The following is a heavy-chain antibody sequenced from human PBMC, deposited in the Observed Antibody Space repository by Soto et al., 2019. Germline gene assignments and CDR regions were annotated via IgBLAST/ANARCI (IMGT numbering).Heavy chain of an antibody. Sequence: SETLSLTCTVSGGSIRSYYWGWFRQPPGKGLEWVGYIYYSGSTTYSPSLKSRVTISVDTSKNQFSLKLNSVTAADTAVYYCARLGGYYQAFDQWGQGSLVTVSS. CDR3: ARLGGYYQAFDQ. J-gene: IGHJ4*02. D-gene: IGHD3-22*01. V-gene: IGHV4-59*08. CDR2: IYYSGST. CDR1: GGSIRSYY.